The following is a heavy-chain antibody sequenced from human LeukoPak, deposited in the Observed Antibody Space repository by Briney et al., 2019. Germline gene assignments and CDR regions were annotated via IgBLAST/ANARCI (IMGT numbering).Heavy chain of an antibody. CDR2: IYYSGST. Sequence: TSETLSLTCTVSGGSMSSYYWSWIRQPPGKGLEWIGYIYYSGSTNYNPSLKSRVTISVDTSKNQFSLKLSSVTAADTAVYYCARQGMYYYDSSGYSLPYYFDYWGQGTLVTVSS. J-gene: IGHJ4*02. CDR1: GGSMSSYY. CDR3: ARQGMYYYDSSGYSLPYYFDY. V-gene: IGHV4-59*08. D-gene: IGHD3-22*01.